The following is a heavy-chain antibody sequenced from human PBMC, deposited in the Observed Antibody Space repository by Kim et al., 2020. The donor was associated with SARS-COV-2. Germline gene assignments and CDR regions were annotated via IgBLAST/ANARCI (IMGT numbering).Heavy chain of an antibody. CDR1: GFTFDDYA. Sequence: SLRLSCAASGFTFDDYALHWVRQAPGKGLEWISGISWNRGSIGYADSVKGRFTISRDNAKNSLYLQMNSLGAEDTALYYCAKNSYSISWYGGLYYFDYWGQGTLVTVSS. D-gene: IGHD6-13*01. CDR3: AKNSYSISWYGGLYYFDY. V-gene: IGHV3-9*01. CDR2: ISWNRGSI. J-gene: IGHJ4*02.